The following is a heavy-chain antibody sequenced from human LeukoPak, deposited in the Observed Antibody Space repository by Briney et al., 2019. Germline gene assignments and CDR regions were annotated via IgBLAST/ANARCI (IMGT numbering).Heavy chain of an antibody. J-gene: IGHJ5*02. V-gene: IGHV4-59*08. D-gene: IGHD4-17*01. CDR1: GGSISSYY. Sequence: PSETLSLTCTVSGGSISSYYWSWIRQPPGKELEWIGYIYYSGSTNYNPSLKSRVAISVDTSKNQFSLKLSSVTAADTAVYYCARHYREGDYATFDPWGQGTLVTVSS. CDR3: ARHYREGDYATFDP. CDR2: IYYSGST.